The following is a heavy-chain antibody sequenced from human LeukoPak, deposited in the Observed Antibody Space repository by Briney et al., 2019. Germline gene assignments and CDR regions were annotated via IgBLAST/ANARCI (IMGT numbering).Heavy chain of an antibody. CDR2: IYYSGST. CDR3: ARTGDWSYFDY. CDR1: GGSIGSGSYY. V-gene: IGHV4-61*01. J-gene: IGHJ4*02. D-gene: IGHD2-21*02. Sequence: SETLSLTCTVSGGSIGSGSYYWSWIRQPPGKGLEWIGYIYYSGSTNYNPSLKSRVTISVDTSKNQFSLKLSSVTAADTAVYYCARTGDWSYFDYWGQGTLVTVSS.